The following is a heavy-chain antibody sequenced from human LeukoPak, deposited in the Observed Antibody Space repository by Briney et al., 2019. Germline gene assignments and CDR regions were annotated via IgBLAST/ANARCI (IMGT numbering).Heavy chain of an antibody. V-gene: IGHV4-38-2*02. CDR2: IYHSGKT. J-gene: IGHJ6*03. CDR3: TRETIVVVVVAGVDYMDV. D-gene: IGHD2-15*01. CDR1: GYSISSGHN. Sequence: SETLSLTCSVSGYSISSGHNWGWIRQAPGKGLEWIGSIYHSGKTYYNPSLKSRVTISIDTSKNEFSLKLSSVTAADTAVYYCTRETIVVVVVAGVDYMDVWGKGTTVTVSS.